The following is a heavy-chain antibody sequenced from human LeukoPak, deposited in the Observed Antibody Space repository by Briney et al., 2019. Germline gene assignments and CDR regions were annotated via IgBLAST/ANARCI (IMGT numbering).Heavy chain of an antibody. CDR2: LNPNTGGT. CDR3: ARDKISFDY. D-gene: IGHD2/OR15-2a*01. V-gene: IGHV1-2*02. J-gene: IGHJ4*02. Sequence: GASVKVSCKASGYTFTVYYMHWVRQAPGQGLEWMGWLNPNTGGTNYAQKYQDRVTMTRDTSTSTAYMELTRLTSDDTAVYYCARDKISFDYWGQGTLVTVSS. CDR1: GYTFTVYY.